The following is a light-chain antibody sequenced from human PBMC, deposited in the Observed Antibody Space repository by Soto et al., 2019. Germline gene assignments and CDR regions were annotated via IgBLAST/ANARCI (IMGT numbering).Light chain of an antibody. CDR3: QQYKSYSQT. CDR2: RAS. Sequence: DIQMTQSPSTLSASVGDRVTITCRASQGISDWLAWYQQKPGKAPKLLIYRASNLEGGVPSRFSGSGSGTEFTLTISSLQPDDFTTYYCQQYKSYSQTFGQVTKVEI. CDR1: QGISDW. J-gene: IGKJ1*01. V-gene: IGKV1-5*03.